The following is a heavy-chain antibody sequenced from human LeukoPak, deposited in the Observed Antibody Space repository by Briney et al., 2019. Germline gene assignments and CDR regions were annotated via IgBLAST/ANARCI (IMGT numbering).Heavy chain of an antibody. CDR1: GFTFSSYE. J-gene: IGHJ6*03. CDR3: ARASYDYVWGSYRSNLDYYYYYMDV. Sequence: GGSLRLSCAASGFTFSSYEMNWVRQAPGKGLEWVSYISSSGSTIYYADSVKGRFTISRDNAKNSLYLQMNSLRAEDTAVYYCARASYDYVWGSYRSNLDYYYYYMDVWGKGTTVTVSS. CDR2: ISSSGSTI. V-gene: IGHV3-48*03. D-gene: IGHD3-16*02.